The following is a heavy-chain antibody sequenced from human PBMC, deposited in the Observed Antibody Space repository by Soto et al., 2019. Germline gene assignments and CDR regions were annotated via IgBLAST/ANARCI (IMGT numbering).Heavy chain of an antibody. D-gene: IGHD3-22*01. CDR1: GGSISSYY. CDR3: ARDAFYDSRKYGMDV. CDR2: IYYSGST. Sequence: QVQLQESGPGLVKPSETLALTCTVSGGSISSYYWSWIRQPPGTGLEWIAYIYYSGSTNYNPSLKSGVIISVDKSKNQFSLKRSSGTAADTAVYYCARDAFYDSRKYGMDVWGQGTTVTVSS. J-gene: IGHJ6*02. V-gene: IGHV4-59*01.